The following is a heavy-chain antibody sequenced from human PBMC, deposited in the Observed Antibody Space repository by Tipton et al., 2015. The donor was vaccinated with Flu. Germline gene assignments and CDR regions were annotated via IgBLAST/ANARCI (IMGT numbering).Heavy chain of an antibody. V-gene: IGHV4-34*01. D-gene: IGHD5-18*01. J-gene: IGHJ4*02. Sequence: TLSLTCAVHGGSFSGYYWSWIRQPPGKGLEWIGEINHSGSTNYNPSLKSRVTISVDTSKNQFSLKLSSVTAADTAVYYCARGIPRGYRKGYFDYWGQGTLVTVSS. CDR1: GGSFSGYY. CDR3: ARGIPRGYRKGYFDY. CDR2: INHSGST.